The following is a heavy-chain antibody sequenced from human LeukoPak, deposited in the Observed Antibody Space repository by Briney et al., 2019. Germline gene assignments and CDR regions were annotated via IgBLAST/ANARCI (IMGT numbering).Heavy chain of an antibody. J-gene: IGHJ2*01. CDR2: ISAYNGNT. Sequence: ASVKVSCKASGYTFTSYGISWVRQAPGQGLEWMGWISAYNGNTNYAQKLQGRVTMTTDTSTSTAYMELRSLRSDDTAVYYCARDLIEDYYDSSGYPPWYFDLWGRGTLVTVSS. D-gene: IGHD3-22*01. CDR1: GYTFTSYG. CDR3: ARDLIEDYYDSSGYPPWYFDL. V-gene: IGHV1-18*01.